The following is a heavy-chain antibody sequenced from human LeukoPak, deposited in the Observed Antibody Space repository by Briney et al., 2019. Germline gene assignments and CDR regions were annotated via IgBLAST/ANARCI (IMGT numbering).Heavy chain of an antibody. Sequence: SETLSLTCTVSGGSISSSSYYWGWIRQPPGKGLEWIGSIYYSGSTYYNPSLKRRVTISVDTSKNQFSLKLSSVTAADTAVYYCARLDSSSWYQSDPWGQGTLVTVSS. CDR1: GGSISSSSYY. J-gene: IGHJ5*02. CDR3: ARLDSSSWYQSDP. CDR2: IYYSGST. V-gene: IGHV4-39*01. D-gene: IGHD6-13*01.